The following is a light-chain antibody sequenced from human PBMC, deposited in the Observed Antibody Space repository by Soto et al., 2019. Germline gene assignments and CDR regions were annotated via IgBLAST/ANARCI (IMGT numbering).Light chain of an antibody. V-gene: IGLV2-14*01. J-gene: IGLJ1*01. CDR2: EVS. Sequence: QSALTQPASVSGSPGQSITISCTGTSSDVGGYNYVSWYQQHPGKAPKLMIYEVSNRPSGVSNRFSGSKSGNTASLTISGRQADDEADYYCISYTSSSPYVLGTGTKLTGL. CDR3: ISYTSSSPYV. CDR1: SSDVGGYNY.